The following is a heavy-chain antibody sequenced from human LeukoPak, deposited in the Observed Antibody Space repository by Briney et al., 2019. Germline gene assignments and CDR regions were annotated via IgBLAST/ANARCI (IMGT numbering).Heavy chain of an antibody. CDR1: GFTFSSYG. Sequence: GGSLRLSCAASGFTFSSYGMTWVRQAPGKGLEWVSHISSGGHVISYEDSVKGRFIISRDDAESSLYLQMNSLRAEDTAVYYCTRDEDGDQDFDYWGQGTLVTVSS. V-gene: IGHV3-48*03. CDR2: ISSGGHVI. D-gene: IGHD7-27*01. CDR3: TRDEDGDQDFDY. J-gene: IGHJ4*02.